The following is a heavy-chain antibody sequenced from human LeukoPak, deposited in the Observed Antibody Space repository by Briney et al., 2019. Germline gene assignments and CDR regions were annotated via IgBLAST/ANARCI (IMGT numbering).Heavy chain of an antibody. CDR3: ATATLYYYYYMDV. J-gene: IGHJ6*03. CDR2: TYSGGST. Sequence: GGSLRLSCAASGFTVSSNYMSWVRQAPGKGLEWVSVTYSGGSTYYADSVKGRFTISRDNAKNTLYLQMNSLRAEDTAVYYCATATLYYYYYMDVWGKGTTVTVSS. D-gene: IGHD1-14*01. CDR1: GFTVSSNY. V-gene: IGHV3-66*02.